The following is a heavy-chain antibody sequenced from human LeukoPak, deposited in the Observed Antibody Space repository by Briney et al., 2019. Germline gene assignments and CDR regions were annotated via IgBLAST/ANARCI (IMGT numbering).Heavy chain of an antibody. V-gene: IGHV4-38-2*01. CDR1: GYSISSGYY. CDR2: TYHSGST. J-gene: IGHJ3*02. D-gene: IGHD1-26*01. Sequence: SETLSLTCAVSGYSISSGYYWGWIRQPPGKGLEWIGSTYHSGSTYYNPSLKSRITISVDTSKNQFSLKLSSVTAADTAVYYCARPTYSGSYSGAFDIWGQGTMVTVSS. CDR3: ARPTYSGSYSGAFDI.